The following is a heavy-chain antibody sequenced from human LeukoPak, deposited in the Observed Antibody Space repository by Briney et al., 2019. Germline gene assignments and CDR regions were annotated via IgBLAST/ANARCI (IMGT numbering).Heavy chain of an antibody. CDR3: ARGLGGVRGVDYVFDI. CDR1: GFTFSSCD. CDR2: IAVGGDT. D-gene: IGHD3-10*01. V-gene: IGHV3-13*04. Sequence: PGGSLRLSCAASGFTFSSCDMHWVRHAAGKGLEWVSVIAVGGDTYYPDSVRGRFTISRENARNSLYLQMNRLTTGDTAVYYCARGLGGVRGVDYVFDIWGQGTMVTVSS. J-gene: IGHJ3*02.